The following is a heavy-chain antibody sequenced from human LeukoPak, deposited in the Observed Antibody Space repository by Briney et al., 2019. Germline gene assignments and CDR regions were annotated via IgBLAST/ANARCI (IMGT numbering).Heavy chain of an antibody. J-gene: IGHJ3*02. Sequence: SETLSLTCTVSGGSISSSSYYWGWIRQPPGKGLEWIGSIYYSGSTYYNPSLKSRVTISVDTSKNQFSLKLSSVTAADTAVYYCARDEDYGDYGGGAFDIWGQGTMVTVSS. V-gene: IGHV4-39*07. CDR3: ARDEDYGDYGGGAFDI. D-gene: IGHD4-17*01. CDR1: GGSISSSSYY. CDR2: IYYSGST.